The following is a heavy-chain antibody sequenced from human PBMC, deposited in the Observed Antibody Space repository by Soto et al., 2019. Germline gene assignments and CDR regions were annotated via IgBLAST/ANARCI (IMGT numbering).Heavy chain of an antibody. J-gene: IGHJ4*02. D-gene: IGHD2-15*01. Sequence: QVHLQESGPGLLKPSETLSLTCTVSGGSISNYYWSWIRQPAGKGLEWIGRIYTGGSTNYNPSLKSRVTMSTDTSKNQSSLRLTSVTAADTAVYYCARASVGPPGGGSWIMPFDYWGQGALVTVSS. CDR2: IYTGGST. V-gene: IGHV4-4*07. CDR3: ARASVGPPGGGSWIMPFDY. CDR1: GGSISNYY.